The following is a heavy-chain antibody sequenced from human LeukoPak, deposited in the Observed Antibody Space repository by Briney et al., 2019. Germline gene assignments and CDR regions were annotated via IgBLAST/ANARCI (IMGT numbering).Heavy chain of an antibody. D-gene: IGHD2-15*01. J-gene: IGHJ6*02. CDR1: GYTFTSYD. CDR2: MNPNSGNT. V-gene: IGHV1-8*03. CDR3: ARDSLVAANYYYGMDV. Sequence: ASVKVSCKASGYTFTSYDINWVRQATGQGLEWMGWMNPNSGNTGYAQKFQGRVTITRNTSISTAYMELSSLRSEDTAVYYCARDSLVAANYYYGMDVWGQGTTVTVSS.